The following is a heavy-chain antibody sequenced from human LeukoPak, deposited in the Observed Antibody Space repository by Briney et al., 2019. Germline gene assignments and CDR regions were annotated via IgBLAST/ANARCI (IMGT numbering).Heavy chain of an antibody. CDR2: IYYSGST. V-gene: IGHV4-39*07. J-gene: IGHJ5*02. Sequence: SETLSLTCTVSGGSISSSSYYWGWIRQPPGKGLEWIGSIYYSGSTYYNPSLKSRVTISVDTSKNQFSLKLSSVTAADTAVYYCARDTRGYSGYEPTNWFDLWGQGTLVTVSS. D-gene: IGHD5-12*01. CDR3: ARDTRGYSGYEPTNWFDL. CDR1: GGSISSSSYY.